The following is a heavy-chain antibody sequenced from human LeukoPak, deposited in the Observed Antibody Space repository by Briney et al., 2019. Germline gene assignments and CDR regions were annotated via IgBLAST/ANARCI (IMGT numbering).Heavy chain of an antibody. D-gene: IGHD6-13*01. CDR1: GFTFSDYY. CDR2: ISSSGSTI. CDR3: ARDFFPIVDSSWYEIGY. J-gene: IGHJ4*02. V-gene: IGHV3-11*04. Sequence: MPGGSLRLSCAASGFTFSDYYMSWIRQAPRKGLEWVSYISSSGSTIYYADSVRGRFTISRDNSKNTLYLQMDSLRSEDTAVYYCARDFFPIVDSSWYEIGYWGQGTLVTVSS.